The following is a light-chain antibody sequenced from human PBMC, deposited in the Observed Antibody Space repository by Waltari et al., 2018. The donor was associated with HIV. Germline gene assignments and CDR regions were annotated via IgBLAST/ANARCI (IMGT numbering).Light chain of an antibody. CDR2: EVT. CDR1: SSDVGAYNY. CDR3: SPYAGSNTLI. J-gene: IGLJ2*01. Sequence: QSALTQPPSASGSPGHSVTISCAGTSSDVGAYNYVSWYQQHPGKAPKLIIYEVTKRPSGVPDRFSGSKSGNAASLTVSGLQTEDEAVYYCSPYAGSNTLIFGGGT. V-gene: IGLV2-8*01.